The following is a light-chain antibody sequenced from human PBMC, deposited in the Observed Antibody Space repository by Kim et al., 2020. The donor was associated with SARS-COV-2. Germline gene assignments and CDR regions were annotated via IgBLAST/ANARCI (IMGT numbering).Light chain of an antibody. CDR3: QQYNNWPPWT. CDR1: QSVSSN. V-gene: IGKV3-15*01. Sequence: EIVMTQSPAHLSVSPGERATLSCRASQSVSSNLAWYQQKPGQAPRLLIYSASTRATGIPARFSGSGSGTEFTLTISSLQSEDFAVYYCQQYNNWPPWTFGQGTKVDIK. CDR2: SAS. J-gene: IGKJ1*01.